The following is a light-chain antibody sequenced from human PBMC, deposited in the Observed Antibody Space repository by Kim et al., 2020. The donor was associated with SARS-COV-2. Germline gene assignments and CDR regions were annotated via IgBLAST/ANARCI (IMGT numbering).Light chain of an antibody. CDR1: QGIDNQ. Sequence: LSPGERAPLPCKAGQGIDNQLAWYQQKPGQAPRLVIYDASDRATGVPARFSGSGSGTDFTLTISSLEPEDFAVYFCQQRRLWPVTFGQGTKVDIK. CDR2: DAS. J-gene: IGKJ1*01. CDR3: QQRRLWPVT. V-gene: IGKV3-11*01.